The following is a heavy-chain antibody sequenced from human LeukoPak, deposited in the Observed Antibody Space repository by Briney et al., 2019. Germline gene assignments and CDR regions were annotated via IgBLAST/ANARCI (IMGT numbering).Heavy chain of an antibody. D-gene: IGHD6-13*01. CDR1: GFTFSDYY. Sequence: GGSLRLSCAASGFTFSDYYMSWIRQAPGKGLEWVSYISSSGSTIYYADSVKGRFTISRDNAKNSLYLQMNSLRAEDTAVYYCARDQRFLSSSWSFYFDYWGQGTWSPSPQ. CDR3: ARDQRFLSSSWSFYFDY. V-gene: IGHV3-11*01. J-gene: IGHJ4*02. CDR2: ISSSGSTI.